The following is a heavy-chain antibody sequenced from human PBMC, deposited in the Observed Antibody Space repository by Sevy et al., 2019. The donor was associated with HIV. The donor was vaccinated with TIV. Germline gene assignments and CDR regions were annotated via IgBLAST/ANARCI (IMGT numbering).Heavy chain of an antibody. J-gene: IGHJ3*02. CDR1: GFTFSSYG. V-gene: IGHV3-30*18. CDR3: AKVLFGEQQDDAFDI. D-gene: IGHD3-10*02. Sequence: GGSLRLSCAASGFTFSSYGMHWVRQAPGKGLEWVAVISYDGSNKYYADSVKGRFTISRDNSKNTLYLQMNSLRAEDTAVYYCAKVLFGEQQDDAFDIWGQGTMVTVSS. CDR2: ISYDGSNK.